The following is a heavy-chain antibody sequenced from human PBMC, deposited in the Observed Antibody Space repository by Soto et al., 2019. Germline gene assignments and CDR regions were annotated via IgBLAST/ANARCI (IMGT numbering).Heavy chain of an antibody. D-gene: IGHD3-9*01. CDR3: ARASPRGRYFDWLIFPLGH. Sequence: PGGSLRLSCAASGFTFSSYWMTWVRQAPGKGLEWVSAISGSGGSTYYADSVKGRFTISRDNSKNTLYLQMNSLRAEDTALYFCARASPRGRYFDWLIFPLGHWGQGTLVTVSS. CDR2: ISGSGGST. CDR1: GFTFSSYW. V-gene: IGHV3-23*01. J-gene: IGHJ4*02.